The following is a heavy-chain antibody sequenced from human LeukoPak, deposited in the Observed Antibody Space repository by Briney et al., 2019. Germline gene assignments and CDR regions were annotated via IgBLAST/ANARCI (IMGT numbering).Heavy chain of an antibody. CDR1: GGTFSTHA. J-gene: IGHJ4*02. CDR3: ARDAVEMEFPGPQTH. Sequence: GASVKVSCKASGGTFSTHAISWIRQAPGQGLEWMGGIIPMFGTGGNYAQKFQDRVTITADESTDTVYMDLSSLRCEDTAVYYCARDAVEMEFPGPQTHWGQGTLVTVSS. V-gene: IGHV1-69*13. CDR2: IIPMFGTGG. D-gene: IGHD6-19*01.